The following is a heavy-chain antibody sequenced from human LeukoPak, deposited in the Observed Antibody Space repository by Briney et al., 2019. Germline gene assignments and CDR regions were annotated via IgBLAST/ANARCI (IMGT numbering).Heavy chain of an antibody. CDR1: GLTSTSYV. CDR2: ISSGGGTT. V-gene: IGHV3-23*01. CDR3: ARGGVARPFEY. J-gene: IGHJ4*02. Sequence: GFLKVSCAASGLTSTSYVKGWGRQAPGKGLERVSGISSGGGTTSYADSVKGRFTISRDNSQNILYLQMNSLRADDTAIYYSARGGVARPFEYWGQGNLVTVSS. D-gene: IGHD3-3*01.